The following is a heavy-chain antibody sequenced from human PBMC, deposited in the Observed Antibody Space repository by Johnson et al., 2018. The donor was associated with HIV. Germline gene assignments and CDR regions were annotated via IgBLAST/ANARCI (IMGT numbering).Heavy chain of an antibody. D-gene: IGHD7-27*01. J-gene: IGHJ3*02. V-gene: IGHV3-30-3*01. CDR2: ISYDGSNK. CDR3: ARDKANWGPSRDVGAFDI. CDR1: GFTFSSFA. Sequence: VQLVESGGGVVQPGTSLRLSCAASGFTFSSFAMHWVRQAPGKGLEWMAFISYDGSNKYFTDSVRGRFTISRDNSKNTLYLQMDGLRPEDTAVYYCARDKANWGPSRDVGAFDIWGQGTMVTVSS.